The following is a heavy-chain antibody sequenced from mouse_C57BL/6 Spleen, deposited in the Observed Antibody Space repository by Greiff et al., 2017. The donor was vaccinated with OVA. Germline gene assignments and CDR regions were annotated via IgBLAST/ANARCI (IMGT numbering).Heavy chain of an antibody. CDR2: IDPSDSET. CDR3: ARQLRLGYFDY. J-gene: IGHJ2*01. D-gene: IGHD3-2*02. V-gene: IGHV1-52*01. CDR1: GYTFTSYW. Sequence: QVQLKQPGAELVRPGSSVKLSCKASGYTFTSYWMHWVKQRPIQGLEWIGNIDPSDSETHYNQKFKDKATLTVDKSSSTAYMQLSSLTSEDSAVYYCARQLRLGYFDYWGQGTTLTVSS.